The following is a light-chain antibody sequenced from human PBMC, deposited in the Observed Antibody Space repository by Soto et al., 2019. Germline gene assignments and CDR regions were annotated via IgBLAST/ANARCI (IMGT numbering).Light chain of an antibody. V-gene: IGLV1-44*01. CDR2: SNN. Sequence: SFLTQPPSASGTPGLRVTISYAGSSSNIGSNTVNWYQQLPGTAPKLLIYSNNQRPSGVPDRFSGSKSGTSASLAISGLQSEDEADYYCAAWDDSLNGYVFGTGTKVTVL. CDR1: SSNIGSNT. J-gene: IGLJ1*01. CDR3: AAWDDSLNGYV.